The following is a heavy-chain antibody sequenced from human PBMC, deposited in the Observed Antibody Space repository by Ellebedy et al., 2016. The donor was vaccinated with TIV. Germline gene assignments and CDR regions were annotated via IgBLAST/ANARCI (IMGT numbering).Heavy chain of an antibody. CDR3: ARSAAGTVDY. V-gene: IGHV1-3*01. D-gene: IGHD6-13*01. CDR1: GYTFTKYP. Sequence: AASVKVSCKTSGYTFTKYPMHWVRQAPGQRLEWMGWINAGNGNTKYSQKFQGRVTITRDTSASTAYMELSSLRSEDTAVYYCARSAAGTVDYWGQGTQVTVSS. J-gene: IGHJ4*02. CDR2: INAGNGNT.